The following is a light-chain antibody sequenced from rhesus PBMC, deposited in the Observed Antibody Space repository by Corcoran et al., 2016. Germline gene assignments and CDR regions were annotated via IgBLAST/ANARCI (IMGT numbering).Light chain of an antibody. Sequence: EIVMTQSPATLSLSPGERATLSCRASQSVSSNLAWYQQKPGQAPCLLNSGPSNRASGIPDRFSGSGSWTDFTLTIRSLDPEDFAVYYCQQFNNWPLTFGGGTKVEIK. CDR1: QSVSSN. J-gene: IGKJ4*01. V-gene: IGKV3-42*03. CDR2: GPS. CDR3: QQFNNWPLT.